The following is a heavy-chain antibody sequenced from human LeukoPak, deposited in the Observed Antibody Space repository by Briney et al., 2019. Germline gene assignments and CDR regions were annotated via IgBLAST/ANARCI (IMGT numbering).Heavy chain of an antibody. V-gene: IGHV3-11*04. J-gene: IGHJ4*02. CDR3: ARDRWSGYYIGLDY. Sequence: PGGSLRLSCAASGFTFSDYYMSWIRQAPGKGLEWVSYISSSGSTIYYADSVKGRFTISRDNSKNTLYLQMNSLRAEDTAVYYCARDRWSGYYIGLDYWGQGTLVTVSS. CDR2: ISSSGSTI. D-gene: IGHD3-3*01. CDR1: GFTFSDYY.